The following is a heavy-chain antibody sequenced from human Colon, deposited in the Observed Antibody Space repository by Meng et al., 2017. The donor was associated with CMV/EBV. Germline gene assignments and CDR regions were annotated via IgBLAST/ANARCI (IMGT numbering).Heavy chain of an antibody. D-gene: IGHD6-19*01. CDR1: GFTFSGSS. V-gene: IGHV4-34*01. Sequence: ESLKISCAGSGFTFSGSSMSWVRQPPGKGLEWIGEINHSGSTNYNPSLKSRVTISVDTSKNQFSLKLSSVTAADTAVYYCARASWLVQGEEDYWGQGTLVTVSS. CDR2: INHSGST. J-gene: IGHJ4*02. CDR3: ARASWLVQGEEDY.